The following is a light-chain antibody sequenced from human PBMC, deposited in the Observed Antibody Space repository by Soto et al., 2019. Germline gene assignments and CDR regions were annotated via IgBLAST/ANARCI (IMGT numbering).Light chain of an antibody. V-gene: IGKV1-39*01. Sequence: IQMTQSPYSLFASVGDRITITCRASQTIGTYLNWYQQVPGKAPKLLIYASSSLQTGVPSRFSGSGSGTHFTLIINSLQPEDFGTYYCQQSFNLPRTFGPGTRVETK. CDR2: ASS. J-gene: IGKJ1*01. CDR3: QQSFNLPRT. CDR1: QTIGTY.